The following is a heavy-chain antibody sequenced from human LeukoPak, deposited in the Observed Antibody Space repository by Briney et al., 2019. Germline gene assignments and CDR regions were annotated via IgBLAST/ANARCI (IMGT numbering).Heavy chain of an antibody. D-gene: IGHD6-13*01. CDR3: AREVSSRIDFDY. CDR1: GFTFSSYA. CDR2: ISYDGSNK. J-gene: IGHJ4*02. Sequence: PGRSLRLSCAASGFTFSSYAMHWVRQAPGKGLEWVAVISYDGSNKYYADSVKGRFTISGDNSKNTLYLQMNSLRAEDTAVYYCAREVSSRIDFDYWGQGTLVTVSS. V-gene: IGHV3-30*04.